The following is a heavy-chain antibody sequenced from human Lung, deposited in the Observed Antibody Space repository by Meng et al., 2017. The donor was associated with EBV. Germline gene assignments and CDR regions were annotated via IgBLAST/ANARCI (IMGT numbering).Heavy chain of an antibody. J-gene: IGHJ4*02. CDR2: IYYSGST. CDR3: ARAVDTGYFNY. CDR1: GGSISSGGHY. V-gene: IGHV4-31*01. Sequence: VQLPEAGPGLVKPSQTLSLTCTVSGGSISSGGHYWSWIRQHPGKSLEWIGYIYYSGSTYYNPSLKSLVSISVDTSNNQFSLKLSSVTAADTAVYYCARAVDTGYFNYWGQGTLVTVSS. D-gene: IGHD5-18*01.